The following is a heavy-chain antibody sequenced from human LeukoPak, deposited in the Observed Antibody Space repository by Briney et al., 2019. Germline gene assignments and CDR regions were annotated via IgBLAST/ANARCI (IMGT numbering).Heavy chain of an antibody. CDR1: GFTFRSFVM. Sequence: GTLRLSCAASGFTFRSFVMTWVRQAPGKGLEWIGSIYHSGTTYYNPFLKSRVTISVDTSKNQFSLKLSSVTASDTAVYYCATQPSGDVVPIYTGYWYFDLWGRGTLVTVSS. D-gene: IGHD5-12*01. CDR3: ATQPSGDVVPIYTGYWYFDL. V-gene: IGHV4-38-2*01. CDR2: IYHSGTT. J-gene: IGHJ2*01.